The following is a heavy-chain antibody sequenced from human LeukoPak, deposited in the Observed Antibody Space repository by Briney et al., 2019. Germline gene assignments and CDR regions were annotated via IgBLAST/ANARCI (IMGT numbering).Heavy chain of an antibody. Sequence: SETLSLTCTVSGFSISSGYYWGWIRQPPGKGREWIGSIYHSGGPYYNPSLKSRVTISVDTSKNQFSLKLSSVTAADTAVYYCARGAYDDAFDIWGQGTMVTVSS. D-gene: IGHD3-22*01. J-gene: IGHJ3*02. CDR1: GFSISSGYY. CDR3: ARGAYDDAFDI. CDR2: IYHSGGP. V-gene: IGHV4-38-2*02.